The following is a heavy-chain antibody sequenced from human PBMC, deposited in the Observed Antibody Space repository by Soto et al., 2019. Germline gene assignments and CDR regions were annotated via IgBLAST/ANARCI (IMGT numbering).Heavy chain of an antibody. CDR3: TRGLPNYSAFDS. CDR2: VSSDGSST. J-gene: IGHJ4*02. Sequence: EVQLVESGGGLVQPGESLRLSCAASGFTFSSYWMHWIRQAPGKGLVWVSRVSSDGSSTVYANSVKGRLTISRDNANNTLYLQMTSLSDEDTAVYYCTRGLPNYSAFDSWGQGTLVTVSS. V-gene: IGHV3-74*01. CDR1: GFTFSSYW. D-gene: IGHD4-4*01.